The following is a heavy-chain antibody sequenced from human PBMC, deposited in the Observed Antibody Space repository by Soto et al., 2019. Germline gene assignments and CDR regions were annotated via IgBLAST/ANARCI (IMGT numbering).Heavy chain of an antibody. V-gene: IGHV1-46*01. CDR3: ARNLPRPSSSWYRWGDYYYGMAV. J-gene: IGHJ6*02. CDR1: GYTFTSYY. Sequence: ASVKVSCKASGYTFTSYYMYWVRQAPGQGLEWMGIINPSGGSTSYAQKFQGRVTMTRDTSTSTVYMELSSLRSEDTAVYYCARNLPRPSSSWYRWGDYYYGMAVRGQGTTVTVSS. CDR2: INPSGGST. D-gene: IGHD6-13*01.